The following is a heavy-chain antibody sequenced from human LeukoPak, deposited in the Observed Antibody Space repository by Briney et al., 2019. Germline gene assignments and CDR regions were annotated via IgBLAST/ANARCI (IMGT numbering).Heavy chain of an antibody. J-gene: IGHJ4*02. V-gene: IGHV3-23*01. CDR2: ITYSGDA. CDR3: AIEGFLKDFDF. CDR1: GFTFSSYA. D-gene: IGHD3-10*01. Sequence: GGSLRLSCAASGFTFSSYAMRWVRQAPGKGLEWVSSITYSGDAYYADSVKGRFTISRGNSQNTLYLQMNSLRAEDTAIYYCAIEGFLKDFDFWGQGTLVTVSS.